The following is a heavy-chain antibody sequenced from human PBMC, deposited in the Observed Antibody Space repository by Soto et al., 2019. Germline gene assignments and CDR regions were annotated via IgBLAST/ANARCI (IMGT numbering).Heavy chain of an antibody. D-gene: IGHD6-6*01. J-gene: IGHJ5*02. CDR3: ARGPESIAARPYRWFDP. Sequence: SETLSLTCAVYGGSFSGYYWSWIRQPPGKGLEWIGEINHSGSTNYNPSLKSRVTISVDTSKNQFSLKLSSVTAADTAVYYCARGPESIAARPYRWFDPWGQGTLVTVSS. CDR2: INHSGST. CDR1: GGSFSGYY. V-gene: IGHV4-34*01.